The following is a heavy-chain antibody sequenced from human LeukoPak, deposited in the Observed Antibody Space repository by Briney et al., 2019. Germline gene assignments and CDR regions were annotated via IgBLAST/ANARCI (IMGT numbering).Heavy chain of an antibody. D-gene: IGHD6-19*01. V-gene: IGHV3-48*02. CDR1: GFTFSSYS. Sequence: PGGSLRLSCAASGFTFSSYSMNWVRQAPGKGLEWVSYISSSSSTIYYADSVKGRFTISRDNAKNSLYLQMNSLRDEDTAVYYCARDAIYSSGWYRWLGYFDLWGRGTLVTVSS. J-gene: IGHJ2*01. CDR2: ISSSSSTI. CDR3: ARDAIYSSGWYRWLGYFDL.